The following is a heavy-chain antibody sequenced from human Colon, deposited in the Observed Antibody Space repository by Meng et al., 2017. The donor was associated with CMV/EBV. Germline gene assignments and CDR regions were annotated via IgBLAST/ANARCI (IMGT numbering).Heavy chain of an antibody. Sequence: QVEVVPSGAEGRMPGAAVKVSCNASGYSFTGYYIKWVRQAPGQGLEWMGWMDPTTGRTDYAQKFQGTVTMTRDTSISTAYLELSRLTSDDTAVYYCASHSSYVWGSHHWGQGTLVTVSS. CDR3: ASHSSYVWGSHH. CDR1: GYSFTGYY. CDR2: MDPTTGRT. D-gene: IGHD3-16*01. V-gene: IGHV1-2*02. J-gene: IGHJ1*01.